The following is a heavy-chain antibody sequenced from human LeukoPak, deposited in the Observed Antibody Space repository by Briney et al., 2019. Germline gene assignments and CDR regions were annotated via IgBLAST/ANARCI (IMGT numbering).Heavy chain of an antibody. CDR3: AREGIAAAGFYYFDY. D-gene: IGHD6-13*01. J-gene: IGHJ4*02. V-gene: IGHV1-18*01. Sequence: ASVKVSCKASGYTFTSYGISWVRQAPGQGLEWMGWISAYNGNTNYAQKLQGRVAMTTDTSTSTAYMELRSLRSDDTAVYYCAREGIAAAGFYYFDYWGQGTLVTVSS. CDR1: GYTFTSYG. CDR2: ISAYNGNT.